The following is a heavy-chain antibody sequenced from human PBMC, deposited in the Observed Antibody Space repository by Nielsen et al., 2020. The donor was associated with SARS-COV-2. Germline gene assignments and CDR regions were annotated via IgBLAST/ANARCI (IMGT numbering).Heavy chain of an antibody. CDR2: IRSKTNNYET. CDR3: KHYYDMDV. V-gene: IGHV3-73*01. CDR1: GFTYGDAI. J-gene: IGHJ6*02. Sequence: GGSLRLYCAASGFTYGDAIIHWVRQASGKGLEWVGRIRSKTNNYETSYAASVKGRFIISRDESKNMAYLQMNSLKTDDTAVYYCKHYYDMDVWGQGTTVTVSS.